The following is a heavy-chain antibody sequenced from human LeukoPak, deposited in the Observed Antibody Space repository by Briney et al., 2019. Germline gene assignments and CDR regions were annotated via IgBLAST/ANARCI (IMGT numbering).Heavy chain of an antibody. Sequence: SETLSLTCTVSGGSISSYYGSWIRQPPGKGLEWIGYIYYSGSTNYNPSLNSRVTISVDRSKNQFSLKLTSVTAADTAMYYCARDSRVGGFDPWGQGTLVTVSS. D-gene: IGHD1-26*01. J-gene: IGHJ5*02. CDR3: ARDSRVGGFDP. CDR2: IYYSGST. CDR1: GGSISSYY. V-gene: IGHV4-59*12.